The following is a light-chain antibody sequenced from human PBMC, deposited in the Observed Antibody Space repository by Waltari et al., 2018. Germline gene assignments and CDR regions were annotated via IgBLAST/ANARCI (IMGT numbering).Light chain of an antibody. CDR3: SLYVGSGIGM. CDR1: SGSASTTSY. V-gene: IGLV8-61*01. CDR2: KGN. Sequence: QAVVTQEPSLSVSPGGTVTLTCALSSGSASTTSYVTWYHQTPGQPRATLGYKGNARSTGVPDRLSGSIVEDTAALTTGEAQADDESANYGSLYVGSGIGMFGRGTKLNVL. J-gene: IGLJ3*02.